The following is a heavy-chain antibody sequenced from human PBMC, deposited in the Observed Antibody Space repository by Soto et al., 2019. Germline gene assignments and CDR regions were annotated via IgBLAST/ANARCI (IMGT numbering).Heavy chain of an antibody. CDR1: GGTFNTYA. CDR3: AREVQVHTPAFVY. D-gene: IGHD3-10*01. CDR2: ISPMFGAA. Sequence: QVQLVQSGAEMKKPGSSVKVSCQSSGGTFNTYAMNWVRQAPGQGPEWMGDISPMFGAANYAPKFQGRVTSTADESKGTSYMQLSSLASEDPALYFSAREVQVHTPAFVYWGQGTLVTVSS. J-gene: IGHJ4*02. V-gene: IGHV1-69*19.